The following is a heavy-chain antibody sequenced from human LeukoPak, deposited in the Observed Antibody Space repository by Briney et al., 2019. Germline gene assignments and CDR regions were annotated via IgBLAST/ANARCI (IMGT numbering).Heavy chain of an antibody. Sequence: GGSLRLSCAASGFTFSNYAMSWVRQAPGKGLEWVAAISGSGGSTYYADSVKGRFTISRDNSKNTLYLQMNSLRAEDTAVYYCALNGREVPSGAFDIWGQGTMVTVSS. CDR1: GFTFSNYA. CDR2: ISGSGGST. V-gene: IGHV3-23*01. J-gene: IGHJ3*02. CDR3: ALNGREVPSGAFDI. D-gene: IGHD3-16*02.